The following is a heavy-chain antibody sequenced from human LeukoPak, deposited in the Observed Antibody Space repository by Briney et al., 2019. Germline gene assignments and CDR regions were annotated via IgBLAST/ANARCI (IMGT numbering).Heavy chain of an antibody. Sequence: PSGTLSLTCTVSGGSIISSSSSSYYWGWIRQPPGKGLEWVGAIYYSGSTYYNPSLKSRVTISVDTSKSQFSLRLSSVTAADTAVYYCVRTYSIGWSTGVFDIWGQGTMVTVSS. CDR3: VRTYSIGWSTGVFDI. J-gene: IGHJ3*02. D-gene: IGHD6-19*01. V-gene: IGHV4-39*01. CDR1: GGSIISSSSSSYY. CDR2: IYYSGST.